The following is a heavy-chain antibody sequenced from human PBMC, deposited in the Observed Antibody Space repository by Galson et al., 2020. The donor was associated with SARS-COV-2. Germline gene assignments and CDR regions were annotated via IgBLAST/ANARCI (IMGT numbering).Heavy chain of an antibody. D-gene: IGHD3-9*01. V-gene: IGHV1-2*02. J-gene: IGHJ6*02. CDR3: ARLRYYDVLAGYIVDV. CDR1: GYTFTDYY. Sequence: ASVKVSCKASGYTFTDYYIHWVRQATGQGLEWMGWINPKSGDTNYAQKFQGRVTMTRDTSITTAYMELSRLRADDTAVYYCARLRYYDVLAGYIVDVWGQGTMVTVSS. CDR2: INPKSGDT.